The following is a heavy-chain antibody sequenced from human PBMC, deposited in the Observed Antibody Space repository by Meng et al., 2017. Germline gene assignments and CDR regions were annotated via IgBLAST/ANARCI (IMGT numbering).Heavy chain of an antibody. CDR1: GFTFSSYE. J-gene: IGHJ6*02. Sequence: GGSLRLSCAASGFTFSSYEMNWVRQAPGKGLGWVSYISSSGSTIYYADSVKGRFTISRDNAKNSLYLQMNSLRAEDTAVYYCARGKDYDILTGRKLYGMDVWGQGTTVTVSS. CDR3: ARGKDYDILTGRKLYGMDV. CDR2: ISSSGSTI. V-gene: IGHV3-48*03. D-gene: IGHD3-9*01.